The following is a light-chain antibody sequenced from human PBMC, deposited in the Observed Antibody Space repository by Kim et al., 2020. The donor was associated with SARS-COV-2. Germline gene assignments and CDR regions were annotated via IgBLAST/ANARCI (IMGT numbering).Light chain of an antibody. Sequence: VRDRVTITCRASQDIRNYLACYHHKTGKAPQLLIYAASALQSGVPSRFRGSGSVTDFTLSISSLQPEDVATYFCQQYKSARRTFGQGTKVDIK. CDR3: QQYKSARRT. J-gene: IGKJ1*01. CDR1: QDIRNY. CDR2: AAS. V-gene: IGKV1-27*01.